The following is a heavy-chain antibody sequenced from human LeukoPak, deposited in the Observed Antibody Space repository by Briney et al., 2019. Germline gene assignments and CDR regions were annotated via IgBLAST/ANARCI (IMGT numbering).Heavy chain of an antibody. J-gene: IGHJ4*02. V-gene: IGHV3-43*02. D-gene: IGHD4-17*01. Sequence: GESLRLSCAASGFTFDDYAMHWVRHAPGKGLEWVSLISGDGTRTYYADSVKGRFTISRDNSKNSLYLQMNSLRTADTALYYCAKVPDYGDFIFDYWGQGTLVTVSS. CDR3: AKVPDYGDFIFDY. CDR2: ISGDGTRT. CDR1: GFTFDDYA.